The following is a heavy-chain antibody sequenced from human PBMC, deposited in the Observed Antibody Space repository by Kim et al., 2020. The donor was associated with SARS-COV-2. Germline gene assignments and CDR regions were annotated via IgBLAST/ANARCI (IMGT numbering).Heavy chain of an antibody. Sequence: SETLSLTCTVSGGSISSSSYYWGWIRQPPGKGLEWIGSIYYSGSTYYNPSLKSRVTISVDTSKNQFSLKLSSVTAADTAVYYCARLVQGSSTSYHFDYWGQGTLVTVSS. CDR3: ARLVQGSSTSYHFDY. CDR1: GGSISSSSYY. CDR2: IYYSGST. V-gene: IGHV4-39*01. D-gene: IGHD2-2*01. J-gene: IGHJ4*02.